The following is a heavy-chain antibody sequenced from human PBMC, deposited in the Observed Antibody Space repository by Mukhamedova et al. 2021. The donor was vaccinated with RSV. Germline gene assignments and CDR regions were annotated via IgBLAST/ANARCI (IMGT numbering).Heavy chain of an antibody. Sequence: ATAYAASVKGRFTISRDDSKNTAYLQMNSLETADTAVYYCTRLGGTNGYGESNSCNWFDPWGQGTLVTVSS. J-gene: IGHJ5*02. CDR2: AT. CDR3: TRLGGTNGYGESNSCNWFDP. D-gene: IGHD2-2*01. V-gene: IGHV3-73*01.